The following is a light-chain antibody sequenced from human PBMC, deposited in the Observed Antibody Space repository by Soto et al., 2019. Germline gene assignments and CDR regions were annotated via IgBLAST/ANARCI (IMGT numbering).Light chain of an antibody. V-gene: IGKV1-39*01. Sequence: DIQLTQSPSSLSASVGDRVTITFRASQTISTYLNWYQQRPGKAPQVLIHNSSTLQGGVPSRFSGSGAGTDFSLTITSLQPEDFATYYCQQSHSTPTFGQGTKVDIK. J-gene: IGKJ1*01. CDR1: QTISTY. CDR2: NSS. CDR3: QQSHSTPT.